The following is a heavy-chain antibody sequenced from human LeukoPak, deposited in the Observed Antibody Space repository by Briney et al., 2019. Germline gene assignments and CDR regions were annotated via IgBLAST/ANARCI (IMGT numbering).Heavy chain of an antibody. Sequence: SETLSLTCTVSGGSISSYYWSWIRQPPGKGLEWIGYIYYSGSTYYNPSLKSRVTISVDTSKNQFSLKLSSVTAADTAVYYCARDRGGGSSRFFDYWGQGTLVTVSS. CDR1: GGSISSYY. V-gene: IGHV4-59*12. CDR2: IYYSGST. D-gene: IGHD6-13*01. J-gene: IGHJ4*02. CDR3: ARDRGGGSSRFFDY.